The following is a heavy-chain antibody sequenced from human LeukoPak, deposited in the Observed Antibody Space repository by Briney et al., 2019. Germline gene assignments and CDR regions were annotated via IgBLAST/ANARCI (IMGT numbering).Heavy chain of an antibody. J-gene: IGHJ5*02. V-gene: IGHV1-69*05. CDR2: IIPIFGTA. D-gene: IGHD4-11*01. CDR3: ARDGGYSNYVWFDP. Sequence: ASVKVSCKASGGTFSSYAISWVRQAPGQGLEWMGGIIPIFGTANYAQKFQGRVTITTDESTSTTYMELSSLRSEDTAVYYCARDGGYSNYVWFDPWGQGTLVTVSS. CDR1: GGTFSSYA.